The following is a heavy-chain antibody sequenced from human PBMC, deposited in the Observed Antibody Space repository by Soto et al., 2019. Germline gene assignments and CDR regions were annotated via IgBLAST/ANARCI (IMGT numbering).Heavy chain of an antibody. V-gene: IGHV4-59*01. Sequence: QVQLQESGPERVKPSETLSLTCSVSADSFSKYYWTWIRQPPGEGLEWIGYIYFNGNTNYNPSLKGRVTISIDTSKKQFSLNLSSVTAADTAVYYCASVTFGGVVLAHWGQGTLVTVSS. J-gene: IGHJ4*02. CDR3: ASVTFGGVVLAH. CDR2: IYFNGNT. CDR1: ADSFSKYY. D-gene: IGHD3-16*01.